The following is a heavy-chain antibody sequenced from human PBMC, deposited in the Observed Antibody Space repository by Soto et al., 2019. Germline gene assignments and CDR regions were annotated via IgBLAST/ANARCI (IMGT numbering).Heavy chain of an antibody. CDR1: GYTLTNYA. D-gene: IGHD2-8*01. V-gene: IGHV1-3*01. CDR2: IDPGSGYT. Sequence: QVQLVQSGAEVKKPGASVRVSCKPSGYTLTNYAIHWVRQAAGQGLEWLGWIDPGSGYTTFSQRFQCRVTLSRDNSASTFYMDLTRLASEDTAVYFCTRDLNGGNPFDYWGQGTLVTVSS. CDR3: TRDLNGGNPFDY. J-gene: IGHJ4*02.